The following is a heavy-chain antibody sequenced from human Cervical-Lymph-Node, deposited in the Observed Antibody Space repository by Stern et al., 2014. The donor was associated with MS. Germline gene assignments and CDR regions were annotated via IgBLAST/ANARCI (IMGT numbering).Heavy chain of an antibody. Sequence: VKLVESGGGVVQPGRSLRLSCAASGFTFSSYGMHWVRQAPGKGLERVAVISYDGSNKYYADSVKGRFTISRDNSKNTLYLQMNSLRAEDTAVYYCAKDGSGSSFDYWGQGTLVTVSS. CDR2: ISYDGSNK. CDR3: AKDGSGSSFDY. V-gene: IGHV3-30*18. D-gene: IGHD1-26*01. CDR1: GFTFSSYG. J-gene: IGHJ4*02.